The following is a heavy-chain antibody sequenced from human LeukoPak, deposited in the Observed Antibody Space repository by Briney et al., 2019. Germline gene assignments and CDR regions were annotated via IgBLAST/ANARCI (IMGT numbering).Heavy chain of an antibody. V-gene: IGHV3-23*01. Sequence: PRRSLSLSCATFGSTFENNATGWVRHAPGGGLEWGTVINGGGDATAYPDSVKGRFTISRDNSKNPQHLQMNSLRPDVSAVYYCARDADSTPFGYWGQVTLVTVSS. D-gene: IGHD3-10*01. J-gene: IGHJ4*02. CDR3: ARDADSTPFGY. CDR2: INGGGDAT. CDR1: GSTFENNA.